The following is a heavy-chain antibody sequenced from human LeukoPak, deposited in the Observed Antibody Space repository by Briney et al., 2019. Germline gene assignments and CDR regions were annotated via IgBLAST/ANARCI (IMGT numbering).Heavy chain of an antibody. CDR2: ITNNGGTT. J-gene: IGHJ2*01. CDR3: AKGTAYSYDYWYFDL. Sequence: GGSLRLSCAASGLSFSSYGMSWVRQAPGKGLEWVSVITNNGGTTYYADSVKGRFTVSRDNSNKMLFLQMNSLRAEDTAVYYCAKGTAYSYDYWYFDLWGRGTLVTVSS. D-gene: IGHD5-18*01. CDR1: GLSFSSYG. V-gene: IGHV3-23*01.